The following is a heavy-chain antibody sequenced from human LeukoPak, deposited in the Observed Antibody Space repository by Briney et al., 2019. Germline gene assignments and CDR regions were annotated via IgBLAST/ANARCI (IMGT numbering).Heavy chain of an antibody. CDR3: ARGPVLRYFDWLLSGYYFDY. CDR1: GGSFSGYY. J-gene: IGHJ4*02. Sequence: PSETLSLTCAVYGGSFSGYYWSWLRQPPGKGLEWIGEINHSGSTHYDPSLKSRVTISVDTSNNQFSLKLSSVTAADTAVYYCARGPVLRYFDWLLSGYYFDYWGQGTLVTVSS. D-gene: IGHD3-9*01. CDR2: INHSGST. V-gene: IGHV4-34*01.